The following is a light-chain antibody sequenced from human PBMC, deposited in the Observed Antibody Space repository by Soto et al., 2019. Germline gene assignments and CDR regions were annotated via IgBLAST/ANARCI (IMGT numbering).Light chain of an antibody. CDR1: QSVSSSH. J-gene: IGKJ1*01. CDR3: QQYSNWPPWT. Sequence: EIVLTQSPGTLSLSPGERATLSCRASQSVSSSHLAWYQQKPGQAPRLLIYGASSRATGIPARFSGSGSGTEFTLTISSLQSEDFAVYYCQQYSNWPPWTFGQGTKVDIK. V-gene: IGKV3-20*01. CDR2: GAS.